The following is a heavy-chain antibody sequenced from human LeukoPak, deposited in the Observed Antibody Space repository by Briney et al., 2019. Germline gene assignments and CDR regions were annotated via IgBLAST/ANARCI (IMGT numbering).Heavy chain of an antibody. D-gene: IGHD6-19*01. CDR2: ISGSGGST. CDR1: GFTFSSYA. Sequence: PGGSLRLSCAASGFTFSSYAMSWVRQAPGKGLEWVSTISGSGGSTYYADSVKGRFTISRDNSKNTLYLQMNSLRAEDTAVYYCARSLYSSGWYYFDYWGQGTLVTVSP. J-gene: IGHJ4*02. CDR3: ARSLYSSGWYYFDY. V-gene: IGHV3-23*01.